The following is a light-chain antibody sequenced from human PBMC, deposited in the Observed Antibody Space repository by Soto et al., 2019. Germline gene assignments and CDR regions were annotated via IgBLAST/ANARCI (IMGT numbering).Light chain of an antibody. CDR2: GAP. V-gene: IGKV3D-15*01. CDR1: QSISNN. J-gene: IGKJ5*01. CDR3: QQYHNWPPIT. Sequence: EIVMTQSPSTLSVSPGERATLSCRARQSISNNLAWYQQKLGQAPRLLIYGAPTRATGIPARFSGSGSGTEFTLTISSLQSEDFAVYYCQQYHNWPPITFGQGTRLEIK.